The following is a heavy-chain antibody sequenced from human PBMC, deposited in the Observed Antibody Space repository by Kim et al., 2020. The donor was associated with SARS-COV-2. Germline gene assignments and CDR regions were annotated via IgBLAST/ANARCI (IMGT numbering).Heavy chain of an antibody. Sequence: SVKVSCKASGGTFSSYAISWVRQAPGQGLEWMGRIIPILGIANYAQKFQGRVTITADKSTSTAYMELSSLRSEDTAVYYCARWARKGGTSFLGGAFDIWGQGTMVTVSS. D-gene: IGHD1-7*01. V-gene: IGHV1-69*04. J-gene: IGHJ3*02. CDR1: GGTFSSYA. CDR2: IIPILGIA. CDR3: ARWARKGGTSFLGGAFDI.